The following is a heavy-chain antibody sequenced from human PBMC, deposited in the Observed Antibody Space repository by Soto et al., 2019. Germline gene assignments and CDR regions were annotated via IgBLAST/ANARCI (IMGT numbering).Heavy chain of an antibody. J-gene: IGHJ1*01. CDR2: IRSKANDYAT. CDR3: TGGYCTGGTCYSEYFQH. CDR1: GFTFSGST. D-gene: IGHD2-15*01. V-gene: IGHV3-73*02. Sequence: EVQRVQSGGGLVQPGGSLKLSCAASGFTFSGSTGHWVRQASGEGLQWVGRIRSKANDYATTYIASVKGRFTISRDDSRNTAYLQMSDLKTEDTAVYYCTGGYCTGGTCYSEYFQHWGHGALVTVFS.